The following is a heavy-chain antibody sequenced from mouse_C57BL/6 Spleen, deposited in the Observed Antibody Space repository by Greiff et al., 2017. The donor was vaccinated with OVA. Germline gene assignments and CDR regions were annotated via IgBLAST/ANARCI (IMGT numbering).Heavy chain of an antibody. CDR2: IWRGGST. J-gene: IGHJ1*03. V-gene: IGHV2-5*01. Sequence: VHLVESGPGLVQPSQSLSITCTVSGFSLTSYGVHWVRQSPGKGLEWLGVIWRGGSTDYNAAFMSRLSITKDNSKSQVFFKMNSLQADDTAIYYCAKSGAYYSNFWYFDVWGTGTTVTVSS. D-gene: IGHD2-5*01. CDR3: AKSGAYYSNFWYFDV. CDR1: GFSLTSYG.